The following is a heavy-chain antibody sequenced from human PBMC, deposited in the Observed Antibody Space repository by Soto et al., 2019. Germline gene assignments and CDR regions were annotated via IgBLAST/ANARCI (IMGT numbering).Heavy chain of an antibody. V-gene: IGHV4-34*01. Sequence: QVQLPQWGAGLLKPSETLSLTCAVYGGSFRGYYWSWIRQPPGMGLEWFGEINHSGSTNYNPSLESRGIISVDTSQIQFSRVLSSVPAAYVPVYYYASCARRYCSGGSCYGGPGVWGQGDLGTVSS. CDR1: GGSFRGYY. J-gene: IGHJ4*02. D-gene: IGHD2-15*01. CDR2: INHSGST. CDR3: ASCARRYCSGGSCYGGPGV.